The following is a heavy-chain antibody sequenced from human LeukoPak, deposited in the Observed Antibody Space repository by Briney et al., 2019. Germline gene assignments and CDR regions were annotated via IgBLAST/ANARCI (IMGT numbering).Heavy chain of an antibody. D-gene: IGHD2-15*01. CDR1: GGTFSSYV. CDR2: IIPLFGTA. CDR3: ARDTGAYYVVAAPHYFDY. J-gene: IGHJ4*02. Sequence: ASVKVSCKASGGTFSSYVISWVRQAPGQGLEWMGGIIPLFGTANYAQKFQGRVTITADESTSTAYMELSSLRSEDTAVYYCARDTGAYYVVAAPHYFDYWGQGTLVTVSS. V-gene: IGHV1-69*13.